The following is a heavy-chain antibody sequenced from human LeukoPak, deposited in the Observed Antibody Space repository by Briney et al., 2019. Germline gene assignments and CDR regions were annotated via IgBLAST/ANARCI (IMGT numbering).Heavy chain of an antibody. J-gene: IGHJ6*02. CDR3: ARPYCSSTSCYHYYYGMDV. V-gene: IGHV1-69*13. CDR2: IIPIFGTA. CDR1: GGTFSSYA. D-gene: IGHD2-2*01. Sequence: GASVKVSCKASGGTFSSYAISWVRQPPGQGLELMGGIIPIFGTANYAQKFQGRVTITADESTSTAYMELSSLRSEDTAVYYCARPYCSSTSCYHYYYGMDVWGQGTTVTVSS.